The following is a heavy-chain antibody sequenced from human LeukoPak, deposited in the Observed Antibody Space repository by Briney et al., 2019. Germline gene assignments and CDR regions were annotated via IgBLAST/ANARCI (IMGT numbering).Heavy chain of an antibody. D-gene: IGHD5-18*01. CDR2: IYYSGST. CDR1: GGSISSYY. J-gene: IGHJ6*03. CDR3: ARDHGYSYDLVHYYYYMDV. Sequence: KPSETLSLTCTVSGGSISSYYWSWIRQPPGKGLEWIGHIYYSGSTNYNPSLKSRVTISVDTSKNQFSLKLSSVTAADTAVYYCARDHGYSYDLVHYYYYMDVWGKGTTVTVSS. V-gene: IGHV4-59*01.